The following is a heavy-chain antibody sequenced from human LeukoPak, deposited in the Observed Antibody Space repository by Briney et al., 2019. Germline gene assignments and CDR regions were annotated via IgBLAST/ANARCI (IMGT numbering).Heavy chain of an antibody. Sequence: GGSLRLSCAASGFTFSSYGMHWVRQAPGKGLEWVAVISYDGSNKYYADSVKGRFTISRDNSKNTLYLQMNSLRAEDTAVYYCAKADYGAFDYWGQGTLVTVSS. V-gene: IGHV3-30*18. CDR3: AKADYGAFDY. D-gene: IGHD4-17*01. CDR1: GFTFSSYG. J-gene: IGHJ4*02. CDR2: ISYDGSNK.